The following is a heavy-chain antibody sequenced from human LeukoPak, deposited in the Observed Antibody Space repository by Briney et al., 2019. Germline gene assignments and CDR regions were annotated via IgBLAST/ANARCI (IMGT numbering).Heavy chain of an antibody. Sequence: SETLSLTCAVYGGSFSGYYWSWIRQPPGKGLEWIGEINHSGSTNYNPSLKSRVTISVDTSKNQFSLKLSSVTAADTAVYFCARDNMRSYLDYWGQGTLVTVSS. CDR3: ARDNMRSYLDY. CDR1: GGSFSGYY. V-gene: IGHV4-34*01. CDR2: INHSGST. D-gene: IGHD3-16*02. J-gene: IGHJ4*02.